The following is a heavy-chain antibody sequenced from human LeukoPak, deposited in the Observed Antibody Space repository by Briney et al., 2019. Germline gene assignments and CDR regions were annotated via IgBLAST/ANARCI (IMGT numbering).Heavy chain of an antibody. V-gene: IGHV3-23*01. Sequence: GGSLRLSCATSGFTFSNYAMSWVRQAPGKGLEWVSGITGSGGGTYYADSVKGRFTISRDNSKNTLYLQMNSLRAEDTAVYYCARTSWFGELCCYFDYWGQGTLVTVSS. CDR3: ARTSWFGELCCYFDY. D-gene: IGHD3-10*01. J-gene: IGHJ4*02. CDR2: ITGSGGGT. CDR1: GFTFSNYA.